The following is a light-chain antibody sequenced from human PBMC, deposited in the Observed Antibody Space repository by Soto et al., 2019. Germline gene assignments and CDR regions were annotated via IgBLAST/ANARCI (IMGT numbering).Light chain of an antibody. V-gene: IGLV1-47*01. J-gene: IGLJ2*01. CDR1: SSNIGSAY. Sequence: QPVLTQPPSASGTPGQTVTISCSGSSSNIGSAYIYWYQHLPGTAPKLIIYRNNQRPSGVSDRFSASKSGTSASLAISGLRSEDEADYYCAAWDDNLVVFGGGTKVTVL. CDR3: AAWDDNLVV. CDR2: RNN.